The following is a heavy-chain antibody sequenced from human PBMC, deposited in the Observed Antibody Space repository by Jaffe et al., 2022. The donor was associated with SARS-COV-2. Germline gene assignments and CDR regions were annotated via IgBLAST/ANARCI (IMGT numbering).Heavy chain of an antibody. V-gene: IGHV3-30-3*02. D-gene: IGHD1-20*01. CDR3: VKIRGRTRSWYTGFDL. CDR2: ISSDVPDR. J-gene: IGHJ4*02. Sequence: QGQLVESGGGVVQPGGSLRLSCAASGFPFRNHPLSWVRQAPGKGLEWVAFISSDVPDRYYADSVKGRFTISKDSSKTTLYLEMNSLRPEDTGVYYCVKIRGRTRSWYTGFDLWGQGTPVTVAS. CDR1: GFPFRNHP.